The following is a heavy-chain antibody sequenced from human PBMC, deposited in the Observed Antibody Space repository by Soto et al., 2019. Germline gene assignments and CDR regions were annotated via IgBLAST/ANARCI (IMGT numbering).Heavy chain of an antibody. J-gene: IGHJ5*02. Sequence: SETLSLTCAVSGGSISSGTYSLSWIRQPPGKGLEWIGYIYRSGGTYYSPSLESRVTISIDTTASTAYMELSSLGSEDTAVYYCARARAIAAGGITWFDPWGQGTLVTVS. CDR1: GGSISSGTYS. CDR3: ARARAIAAGGITWFDP. D-gene: IGHD6-13*01. CDR2: IYRSGGT. V-gene: IGHV4-30-2*05.